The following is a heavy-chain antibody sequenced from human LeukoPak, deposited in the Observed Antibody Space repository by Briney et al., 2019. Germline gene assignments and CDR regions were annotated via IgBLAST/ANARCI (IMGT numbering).Heavy chain of an antibody. D-gene: IGHD2-21*01. CDR3: ARAVWRDAFDI. J-gene: IGHJ3*02. Sequence: PSETLSLTCTVSGGSISSYYWSWIRQPPGKGLEWIGYIYYSGSTNYNPSLKSRVTISVDTSKNQFSLKLSSVTAADTAVYYCARAVWRDAFDIWGQGTMVTVSS. CDR1: GGSISSYY. CDR2: IYYSGST. V-gene: IGHV4-59*01.